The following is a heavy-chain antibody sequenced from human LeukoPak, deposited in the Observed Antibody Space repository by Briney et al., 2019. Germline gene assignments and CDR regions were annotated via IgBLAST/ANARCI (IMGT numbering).Heavy chain of an antibody. D-gene: IGHD6-19*01. CDR3: ARVSSGWYFDY. Sequence: GGSLRLSCAASGFIFSSYSMNWVRQAPGKGLEWVSYISSSGSTIYYADSVKGRFTISRDNAKNSLYLQMNSLRAEDTAVYYCARVSSGWYFDYWGQGTLVTVSS. J-gene: IGHJ4*02. CDR1: GFIFSSYS. V-gene: IGHV3-48*04. CDR2: ISSSGSTI.